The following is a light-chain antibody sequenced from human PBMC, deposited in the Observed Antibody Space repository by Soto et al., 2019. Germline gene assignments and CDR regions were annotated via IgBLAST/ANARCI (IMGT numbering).Light chain of an antibody. CDR3: QQYGSSGT. CDR2: DES. J-gene: IGKJ1*01. CDR1: QSVSSY. V-gene: IGKV3-11*01. Sequence: EIVLTQSPATLSLSPGERATLSCRASQSVSSYLLWYQQKPGQAPRLLIYDESNRATGIPARFSGSGSETDSTLTISSLEPEDFAVYYCQQYGSSGTFGQGTKVDIK.